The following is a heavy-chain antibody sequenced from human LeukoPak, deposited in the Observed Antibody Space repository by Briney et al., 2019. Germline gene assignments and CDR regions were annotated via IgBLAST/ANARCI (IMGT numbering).Heavy chain of an antibody. J-gene: IGHJ4*02. CDR2: IIPTLGMV. D-gene: IGHD3-22*01. CDR1: GGSFRSPA. CDR3: ASRYYYDSRGYSPPLDY. Sequence: AVKVSCKTSGGSFRSPAISWVRQAPGQGLEWIGRIIPTLGMVHHAQKFQGRVTITADKSTSTAYMELSSLRSEDTAVYYCASRYYYDSRGYSPPLDYWGQGTLVTVSS. V-gene: IGHV1-69*04.